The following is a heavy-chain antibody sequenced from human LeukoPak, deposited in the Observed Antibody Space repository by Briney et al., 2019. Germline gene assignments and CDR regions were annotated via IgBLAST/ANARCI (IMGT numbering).Heavy chain of an antibody. V-gene: IGHV4-59*01. CDR2: IYYSGST. CDR1: GGSISSYY. CDR3: ARGERGNGSPSYYFDY. D-gene: IGHD3-10*01. Sequence: SETLSLTCTVSGGSISSYYWSWIRQPPGKGLEWIGYIYYSGSTNYNPSLKSRVSISVDTSKNQFSLKLSSVTAADRAVYYCARGERGNGSPSYYFDYWGQGTLVTVSS. J-gene: IGHJ4*02.